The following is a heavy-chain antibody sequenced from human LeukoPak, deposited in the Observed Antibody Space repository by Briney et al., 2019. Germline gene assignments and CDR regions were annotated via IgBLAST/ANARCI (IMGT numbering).Heavy chain of an antibody. D-gene: IGHD2/OR15-2a*01. CDR2: INSDGSWT. V-gene: IGHV3-74*01. CDR1: GNYW. CDR3: VSFYETY. J-gene: IGHJ4*02. Sequence: GGSLRLSCAASGNYWMHWVRQAPGKGLVWVSHINSDGSWTSYADSVKGRFTTSKDNAKNAVYLQMNSLRAEDTAVYYCVSFYETYWGRGTLVTVSS.